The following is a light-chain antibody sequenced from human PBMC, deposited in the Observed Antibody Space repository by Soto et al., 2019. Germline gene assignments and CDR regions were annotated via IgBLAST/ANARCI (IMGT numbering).Light chain of an antibody. CDR1: SSDVGGYNY. CDR3: SSYTSSRGV. CDR2: DVS. Sequence: QSALTQPVSVSGSPGQSITISCTGTSSDVGGYNYVSWYQQHPGKAPKLMIYDVSNRPSGVSNRFSGSKSGNTASLTISGLQAEDEADYYCSSYTSSRGVFGTGTKLTVL. V-gene: IGLV2-14*01. J-gene: IGLJ1*01.